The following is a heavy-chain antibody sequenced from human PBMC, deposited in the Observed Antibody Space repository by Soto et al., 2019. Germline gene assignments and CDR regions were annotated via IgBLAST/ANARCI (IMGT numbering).Heavy chain of an antibody. CDR1: GFTFSGSA. V-gene: IGHV3-73*01. Sequence: GGSLRLSCAASGFTFSGSAMHWVRQASGKGLEWVGRIRSKANSYATAYAASVKGRFTISRDDSKNTAYLQMNSLKTADTAVYYCTRHPASAAGMYVGLDYYYGMDVWGQGTTVTVSS. CDR3: TRHPASAAGMYVGLDYYYGMDV. CDR2: IRSKANSYAT. J-gene: IGHJ6*02. D-gene: IGHD6-13*01.